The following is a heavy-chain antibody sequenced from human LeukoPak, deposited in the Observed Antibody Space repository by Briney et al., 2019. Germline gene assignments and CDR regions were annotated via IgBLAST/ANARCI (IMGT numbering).Heavy chain of an antibody. D-gene: IGHD5-24*01. V-gene: IGHV4-30-2*01. J-gene: IGHJ6*02. Sequence: PSQTLSLTCAVSGGSISSGGYSWSWIRQPPGKGLEWIGYIYYSGSTYYNPSLKSRVTISVDRSKNQFSLKLSSVTAADTAVYYCATTREYYYYYGMDVWGQGTTVTVSS. CDR1: GGSISSGGYS. CDR3: ATTREYYYYYGMDV. CDR2: IYYSGST.